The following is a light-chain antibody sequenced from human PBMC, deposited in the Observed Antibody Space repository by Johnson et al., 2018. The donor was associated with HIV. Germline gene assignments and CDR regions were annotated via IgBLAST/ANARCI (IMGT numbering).Light chain of an antibody. CDR3: GTWDSSLSAYV. J-gene: IGLJ1*01. V-gene: IGLV1-51*02. CDR2: ENN. CDR1: SSNIGNNY. Sequence: QSVLTQPPSVSAAPGQKVTISCSGSSSNIGNNYVSWYQQLPGTAPKLLIYENNKRPSGIPDRFSGSTSGTSATLGITGLQTGDEADYYCGTWDSSLSAYVFRTGTKVTVL.